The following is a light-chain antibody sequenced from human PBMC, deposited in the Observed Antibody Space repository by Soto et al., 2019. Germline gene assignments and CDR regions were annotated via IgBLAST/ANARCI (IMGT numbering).Light chain of an antibody. V-gene: IGKV1-5*01. J-gene: IGKJ4*01. Sequence: DIQMTQSPSTLSASVGDIVTITCRASQTLRTWLAWYQQKPGKAPKLLIYDVSILQSGVPSRFSGSGSGTEFTLTISSLQPDDVATYYCQQYNGYPLTFGGGTKVEFK. CDR1: QTLRTW. CDR3: QQYNGYPLT. CDR2: DVS.